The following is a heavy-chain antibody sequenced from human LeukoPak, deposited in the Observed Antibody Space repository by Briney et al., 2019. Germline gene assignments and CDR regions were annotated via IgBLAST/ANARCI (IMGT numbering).Heavy chain of an antibody. CDR1: GFTFSNAW. CDR3: TTELGVGSWFDY. V-gene: IGHV3-15*01. CDR2: IKSKTDGGTT. D-gene: IGHD2-15*01. J-gene: IGHJ4*02. Sequence: PGGSLRLSCAASGFTFSNAWMSWVRQAPGKGLEWVGRIKSKTDGGTTDYAAPVKGRFTISRDDSKNTLYLQMNSLKTEDTAVYYCTTELGVGSWFDYWGQGTLVTVSS.